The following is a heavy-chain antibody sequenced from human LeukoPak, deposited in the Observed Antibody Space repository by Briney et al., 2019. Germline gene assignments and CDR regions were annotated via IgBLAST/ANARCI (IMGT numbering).Heavy chain of an antibody. D-gene: IGHD5-18*01. V-gene: IGHV3-53*01. J-gene: IGHJ4*02. CDR1: GFTVSSNY. CDR2: IYSGGST. Sequence: GGTLRLSCAASGFTVSSNYMSWVRQAPGKGLEWVSVIYSGGSTYYADSVKGRFTISRDNSKNTLYLQMNSLRAEDTAVYYCARELSGYSYGYFDYWGQGTLVTVSS. CDR3: ARELSGYSYGYFDY.